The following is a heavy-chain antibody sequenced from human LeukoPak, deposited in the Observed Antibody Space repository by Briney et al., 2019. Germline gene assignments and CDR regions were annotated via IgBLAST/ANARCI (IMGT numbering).Heavy chain of an antibody. D-gene: IGHD2-15*01. V-gene: IGHV4-59*08. Sequence: SETLSLTCAVSGGSISSYYWSWIRQPPGKGLEWIGYISYSGSTNYNPSLKSRVTISVDTSKNQFSLKLSSVTAADTAEYYCASAEATRAYCGGGSCYSYYYYGLDVWGQGTTVTVSS. CDR3: ASAEATRAYCGGGSCYSYYYYGLDV. CDR1: GGSISSYY. CDR2: ISYSGST. J-gene: IGHJ6*02.